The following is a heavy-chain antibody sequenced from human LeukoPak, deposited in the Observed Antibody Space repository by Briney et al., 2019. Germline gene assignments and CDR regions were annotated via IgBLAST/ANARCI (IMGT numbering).Heavy chain of an antibody. CDR3: AKDQFEGYDWDAFDI. CDR1: GFTFSGYA. D-gene: IGHD1-1*01. CDR2: ISGSGGST. Sequence: GGSLRLSCAASGFTFSGYAMSWVRQAPGKGLEWVSAISGSGGSTYYADSVKGRFTISRDNSKNTLYLQMNSLRAEDTAVYYCAKDQFEGYDWDAFDIWGQGTMVTVSS. J-gene: IGHJ3*02. V-gene: IGHV3-23*01.